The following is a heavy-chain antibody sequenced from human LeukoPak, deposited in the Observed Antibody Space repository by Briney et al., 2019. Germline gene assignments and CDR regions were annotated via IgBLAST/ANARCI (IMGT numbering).Heavy chain of an antibody. V-gene: IGHV1-3*01. CDR1: GYTFPSYP. CDR3: ARAPYSRVFDY. Sequence: ASVKVSCKASGYTFPSYPMHWVGQPPGQGLEWMGWINAGNGNTKYSQKFQGRVTITRDTSASTAYMELSSLRSEDTAVYYCARAPYSRVFDYWGQGTLVTVSS. CDR2: INAGNGNT. J-gene: IGHJ4*02. D-gene: IGHD6-13*01.